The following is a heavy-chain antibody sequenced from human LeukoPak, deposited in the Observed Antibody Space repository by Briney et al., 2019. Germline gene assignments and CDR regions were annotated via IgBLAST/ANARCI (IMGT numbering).Heavy chain of an antibody. CDR1: GLTFSDYY. J-gene: IGHJ4*02. D-gene: IGHD5-12*01. CDR3: ARHVGVYSGRASRGY. CDR2: ISSSGSTM. V-gene: IGHV3-11*01. Sequence: GGSLRLSCAASGLTFSDYYMSWIRQAPGKGLEWVSYISSSGSTMYYADSVKGRFTISRDNAKNSLYLQMNSLRAEDTAVYYCARHVGVYSGRASRGYWGQGTLVTVSS.